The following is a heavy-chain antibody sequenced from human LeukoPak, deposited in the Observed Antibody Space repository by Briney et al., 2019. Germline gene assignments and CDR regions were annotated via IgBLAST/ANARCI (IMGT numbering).Heavy chain of an antibody. CDR3: ARVPVDTAMVGDYYFDY. J-gene: IGHJ4*02. D-gene: IGHD5-18*01. CDR2: IYHSGST. CDR1: GGSISSSSYY. Sequence: SETLSLTCTVSGGSISSSSYYWGWLRQPPGKGVEWIGYIYHSGSTYYNPSLKSRVNISVDRSKNQFSLKLSSVTAADTAVYYCARVPVDTAMVGDYYFDYWGQGTLVTVSS. V-gene: IGHV4-30-2*01.